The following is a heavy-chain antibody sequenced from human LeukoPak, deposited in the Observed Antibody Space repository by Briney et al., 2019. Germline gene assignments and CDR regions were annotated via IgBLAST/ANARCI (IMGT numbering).Heavy chain of an antibody. J-gene: IGHJ4*02. Sequence: GGSLRLSCVVSGFTFSSYWMSWVRQAPGKGLEWVANIKQDGSEKYYVDSVKGRFTMSRDNAKNSLYLQMNSLRAEDTAVYYCARVQWELRGVGSYFEYWGQGALVTFSS. V-gene: IGHV3-7*01. CDR3: ARVQWELRGVGSYFEY. D-gene: IGHD1-26*01. CDR2: IKQDGSEK. CDR1: GFTFSSYW.